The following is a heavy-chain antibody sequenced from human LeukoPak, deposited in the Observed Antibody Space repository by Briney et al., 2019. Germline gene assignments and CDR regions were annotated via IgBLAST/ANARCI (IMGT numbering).Heavy chain of an antibody. CDR2: IYYSGST. V-gene: IGHV4-59*01. J-gene: IGHJ3*02. D-gene: IGHD3-22*01. CDR1: GGSISSYY. CDR3: ARDSGVGRRDSSGYAGDAFDI. Sequence: ASETLSLTCTVSGGSISSYYWSWIRQPPGKGLEWIGYIYYSGSTNYNPSLKSRVTISVDTSKNQFSLKLSSVTAVDTAVYYCARDSGVGRRDSSGYAGDAFDIWGQGTMVTVSS.